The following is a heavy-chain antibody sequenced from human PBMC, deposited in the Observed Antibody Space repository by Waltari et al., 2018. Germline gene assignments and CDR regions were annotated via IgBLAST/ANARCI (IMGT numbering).Heavy chain of an antibody. V-gene: IGHV4-59*01. J-gene: IGHJ4*02. D-gene: IGHD3-22*01. Sequence: QVQLQESGPGLVKPSETLSLTCTVSGGSISSYYWSWIRQPPGKGLEWIGYIYYSGSTNYNPSLKSRVTISVDTSKNQFSRKLSSVTAADTAVYYCARVSDSSGYYRYYFDYWGQGTLVTVSS. CDR1: GGSISSYY. CDR2: IYYSGST. CDR3: ARVSDSSGYYRYYFDY.